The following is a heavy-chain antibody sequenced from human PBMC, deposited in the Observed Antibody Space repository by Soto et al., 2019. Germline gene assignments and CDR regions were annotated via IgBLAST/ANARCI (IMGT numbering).Heavy chain of an antibody. CDR3: ASSSGNNYGVGTHYDCDY. D-gene: IGHD1-26*01. V-gene: IGHV1-69*06. J-gene: IGHJ4*02. CDR2: IIPIFGTA. Sequence: QVQLVQSGAEVKKPGSSVKVSCKTSGGTFSTYSIVWVRQAPGEGLEWMGGIIPIFGTANYAQKFQDRVTIAEDKATNTAFMEMSSLKSADTAMYYCASSSGNNYGVGTHYDCDYVGQGTLVTFSS. CDR1: GGTFSTYS.